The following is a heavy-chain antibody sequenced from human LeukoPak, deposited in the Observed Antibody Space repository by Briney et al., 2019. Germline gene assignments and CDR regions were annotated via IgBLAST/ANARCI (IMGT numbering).Heavy chain of an antibody. Sequence: ASVKVSCKASGYTFTYNYIHWVRQAPGQGLEWMGWINPNSGGTNYAQRFQGRVTMTRDTSITTAYMEMSGLTSDDTAVYYCARVGHTSGWDFDYWGQGTPVIVSS. CDR2: INPNSGGT. CDR3: ARVGHTSGWDFDY. CDR1: GYTFTYNY. V-gene: IGHV1-2*02. J-gene: IGHJ4*02. D-gene: IGHD6-19*01.